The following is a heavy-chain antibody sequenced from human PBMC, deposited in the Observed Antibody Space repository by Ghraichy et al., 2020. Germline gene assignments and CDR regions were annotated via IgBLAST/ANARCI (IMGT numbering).Heavy chain of an antibody. J-gene: IGHJ5*02. V-gene: IGHV4-4*07. Sequence: SETLSLTCTVSGDSVSSYYWNWIRHPAGKGLEWIGRIYSSGRTNYNPNLKTRVRMSVDTSKNLFYLTLMSVTAADTAVYYCSRSYTTGYSGYNWIDPWGQGTLVTVSS. D-gene: IGHD1-1*01. CDR1: GDSVSSYY. CDR3: SRSYTTGYSGYNWIDP. CDR2: IYSSGRT.